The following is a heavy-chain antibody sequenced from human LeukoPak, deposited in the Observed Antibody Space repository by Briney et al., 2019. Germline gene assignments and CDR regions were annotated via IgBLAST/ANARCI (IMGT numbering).Heavy chain of an antibody. Sequence: PGGTLRLSCVGSGFAFGVHAMSWGRESPGNGPKWVATIGSGADLLYAESVKGRFTISRDDPRNTVWLQMNSLRAEDTALYYCAKDWTPHNRVFDCLDAWGQGTQGTVSS. D-gene: IGHD2-21*01. V-gene: IGHV3-23*01. CDR1: GFAFGVHA. CDR2: IGSGADL. J-gene: IGHJ5*02. CDR3: AKDWTPHNRVFDCLDA.